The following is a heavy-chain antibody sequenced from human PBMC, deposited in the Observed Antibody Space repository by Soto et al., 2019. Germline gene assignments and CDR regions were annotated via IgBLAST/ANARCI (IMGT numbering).Heavy chain of an antibody. CDR2: IIPIFGTA. D-gene: IGHD1-26*01. Sequence: QVQLVQSGAEVKKPGSSVKVSCKPSGGTFSSYAISWVRQAPGQGLEWMGGIIPIFGTANYAQKFQGRVTITADESTSTAYMELSSLRSEDTAVYYCARGMYSGSTPADAFDIWGQGTMVTVSS. CDR1: GGTFSSYA. V-gene: IGHV1-69*12. CDR3: ARGMYSGSTPADAFDI. J-gene: IGHJ3*02.